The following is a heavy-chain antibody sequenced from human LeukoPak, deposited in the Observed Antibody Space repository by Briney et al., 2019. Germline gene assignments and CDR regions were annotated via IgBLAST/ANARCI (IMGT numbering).Heavy chain of an antibody. D-gene: IGHD2/OR15-2a*01. V-gene: IGHV4-59*01. CDR3: ARDEGIYAGYYYGMDV. CDR2: IYYSGST. Sequence: SETLSLTCTVSGGSISSYYWSWIRQPPGKGLEWIGYIYYSGSTNYNPSLKSRVTLSVDTSKNQFSLKLSSVTAADTAVYYCARDEGIYAGYYYGMDVWGKGTTVTVSS. J-gene: IGHJ6*04. CDR1: GGSISSYY.